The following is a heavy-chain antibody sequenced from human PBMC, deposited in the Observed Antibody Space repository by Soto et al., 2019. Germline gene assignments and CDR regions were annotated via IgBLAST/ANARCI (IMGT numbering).Heavy chain of an antibody. V-gene: IGHV3-48*02. Sequence: GGSLRLSCEASGFVFSAYSMNWVRQAPGKGLEWISYISSTSGTIYYADSVKGRFTIFRDNAKNSLFLQMNGLRDDDTAVYYCAXQKIRFSVAGTLYGLGVWGQGTTVTVSS. D-gene: IGHD6-19*01. CDR1: GFVFSAYS. CDR2: ISSTSGTI. J-gene: IGHJ6*02. CDR3: AXQKIRFSVAGTLYGLGV.